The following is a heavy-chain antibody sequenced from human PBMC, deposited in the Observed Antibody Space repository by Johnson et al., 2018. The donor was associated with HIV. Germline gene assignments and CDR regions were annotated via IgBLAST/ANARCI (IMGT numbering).Heavy chain of an antibody. V-gene: IGHV3-30-3*01. J-gene: IGHJ3*02. Sequence: QVQLVESGGGVVQPGRSLRLSCAASGFTFSSYAMHWVRQAPGKGLEWVAVISYDGSNKYYADSVKGRFTISRDNSKNTLYLQMNSLKTEDTAVYYCTTDFAGIAARRGNDAFDIWGQGTMVTVSS. CDR1: GFTFSSYA. CDR3: TTDFAGIAARRGNDAFDI. CDR2: ISYDGSNK. D-gene: IGHD6-6*01.